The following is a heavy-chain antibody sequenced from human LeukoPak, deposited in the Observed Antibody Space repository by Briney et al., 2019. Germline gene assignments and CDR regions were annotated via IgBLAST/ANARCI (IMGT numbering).Heavy chain of an antibody. Sequence: SETLSLTCTVSGGSISSYYWTWIRQPPGKGLEWIGDIYYTGSTNYNPSLKSRVTISVDTSRTQFSLRLRSVTAADTAVYYCARSSMRVTANKSWFDPWGQGTLVTVSS. D-gene: IGHD2-21*02. CDR3: ARSSMRVTANKSWFDP. CDR2: IYYTGST. J-gene: IGHJ5*02. V-gene: IGHV4-59*01. CDR1: GGSISSYY.